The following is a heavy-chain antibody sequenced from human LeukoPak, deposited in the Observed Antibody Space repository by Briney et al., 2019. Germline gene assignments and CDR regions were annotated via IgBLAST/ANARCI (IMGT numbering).Heavy chain of an antibody. Sequence: PGRSLRLSCTASGFTFGDYAMSWVRQAPGKGLEWVSAISGSGGSTDYADSVRGRFTISRDNSKNTLYLQMNSLRAEDTAVYYCAKLPAYDIPPYYFDYWGQGILVTVSS. D-gene: IGHD3-9*01. J-gene: IGHJ4*02. CDR1: GFTFGDYA. V-gene: IGHV3-23*01. CDR3: AKLPAYDIPPYYFDY. CDR2: ISGSGGST.